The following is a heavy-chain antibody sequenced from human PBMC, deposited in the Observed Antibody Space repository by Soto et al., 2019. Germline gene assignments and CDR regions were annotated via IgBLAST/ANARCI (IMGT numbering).Heavy chain of an antibody. D-gene: IGHD2-2*01. J-gene: IGHJ4*02. CDR1: GGSISSYH. Sequence: PSETLSLTCTVSGGSISSYHWSWIRQSPGKGLEWIGFISDSGSINYNPSLKSRVTISVDTSKNQFSLKLRSVTAADTAVYYCARDPGPECTTANCYNDCWGQGKLVTVSS. V-gene: IGHV4-59*12. CDR2: ISDSGSI. CDR3: ARDPGPECTTANCYNDC.